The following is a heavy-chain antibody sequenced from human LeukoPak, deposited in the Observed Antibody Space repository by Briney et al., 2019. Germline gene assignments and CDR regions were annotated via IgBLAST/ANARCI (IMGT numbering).Heavy chain of an antibody. CDR2: IYFSGSS. J-gene: IGHJ2*01. Sequence: PSETLSLTCTVSGGSTSGYYWSWIRQPPGKGLEWIGYIYFSGSSNHNPSLNSRLTISVDTSKNQFSLKLSSVTAADTAVYYCARVKFAAVAATGWYFDLWGRGTLVTVSS. CDR1: GGSTSGYY. V-gene: IGHV4-59*01. D-gene: IGHD6-19*01. CDR3: ARVKFAAVAATGWYFDL.